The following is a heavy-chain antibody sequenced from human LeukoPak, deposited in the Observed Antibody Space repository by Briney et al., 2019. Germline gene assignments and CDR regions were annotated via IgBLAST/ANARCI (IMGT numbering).Heavy chain of an antibody. V-gene: IGHV1-18*01. CDR2: VNGYNGHT. CDR3: ARVEGSNWFDP. D-gene: IGHD3-3*01. CDR1: GFTFTNYG. Sequence: ASVKVSCKTSGFTFTNYGISWVRRAPGQGLEWMGWVNGYNGHTNYPQKPQGRVTMTTDTSTSTAYMELRSLRSDDTAVYYCARVEGSNWFDPWGQGTLVTVSS. J-gene: IGHJ5*02.